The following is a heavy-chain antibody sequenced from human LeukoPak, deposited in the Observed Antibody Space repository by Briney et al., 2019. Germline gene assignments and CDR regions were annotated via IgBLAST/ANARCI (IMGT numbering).Heavy chain of an antibody. D-gene: IGHD6-13*01. CDR1: GFTFGDYA. J-gene: IGHJ6*03. CDR3: TRDGIAAAGSFYYYYYYMDV. Sequence: PGRSLRLSCTASGFTFGDYAMSWVRQAPGKGLEWVGFIRSKAYGGTTEYAASVKGRFTISRDDSNSIAYLQMNSLKTEDTAVYYCTRDGIAAAGSFYYYYYYMDVWGKGTTVTVSS. V-gene: IGHV3-49*04. CDR2: IRSKAYGGTT.